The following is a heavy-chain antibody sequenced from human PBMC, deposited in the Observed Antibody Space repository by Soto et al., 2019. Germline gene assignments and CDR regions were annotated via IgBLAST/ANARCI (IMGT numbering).Heavy chain of an antibody. V-gene: IGHV1-8*01. CDR2: LNPNSGDT. D-gene: IGHD6-19*01. CDR3: ATPGGGWYLY. Sequence: QVQLVQSGAEVKKPGASVKVSCKASGYTFSSYDINWVRQATGQGLEWMGWLNPNSGDTGYAQKFQGRVTLTRNTSINTAQIEPSSLPSEYTAVYYCATPGGGWYLYWGQGTLVTVSS. CDR1: GYTFSSYD. J-gene: IGHJ4*02.